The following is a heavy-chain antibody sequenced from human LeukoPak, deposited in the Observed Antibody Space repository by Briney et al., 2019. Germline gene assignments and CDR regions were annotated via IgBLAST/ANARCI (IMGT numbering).Heavy chain of an antibody. CDR3: AGVDTAIGAFDI. V-gene: IGHV4-4*07. D-gene: IGHD5-18*01. CDR2: MYTSGST. Sequence: SETLPLTCTVSGGSISSYYWSWIRQPPGKGLEWIGRMYTSGSTNYNPSLKSRVTMSVDTSKNQLFLTRSSVTAADTAVYYCAGVDTAIGAFDIWGQGTMVTVSS. CDR1: GGSISSYY. J-gene: IGHJ3*02.